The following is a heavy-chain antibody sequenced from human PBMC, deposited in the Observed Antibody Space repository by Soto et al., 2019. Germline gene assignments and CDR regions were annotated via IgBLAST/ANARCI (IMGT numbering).Heavy chain of an antibody. J-gene: IGHJ4*02. CDR1: VCTVSGNC. CDR3: ARGQMADHAYFEY. CDR2: IYSGDVT. V-gene: IGHV3-53*01. Sequence: GGSLRLSCAASVCTVSGNCMSWVRQAPGKGLEWLSLIYSGDVTHYADSVKGRFTISRDNSKNTLYLQMDSLRAEDTALYYCARGQMADHAYFEYWGQGALVLVSS.